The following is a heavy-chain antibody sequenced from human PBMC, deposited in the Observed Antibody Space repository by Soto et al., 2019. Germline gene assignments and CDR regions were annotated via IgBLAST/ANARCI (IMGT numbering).Heavy chain of an antibody. Sequence: GGSLRLSCAASGFTFSSFAMSWVRQAPGKGLEWDSSITSSSSNIYYADSVKGRFTISRDNAKNSLYLQMNSLRAEDTAVYYCARGRPFNWNRQFYYYGMDVWGQGTTVTVSS. V-gene: IGHV3-21*01. D-gene: IGHD1-20*01. CDR2: ITSSSSNI. CDR1: GFTFSSFA. CDR3: ARGRPFNWNRQFYYYGMDV. J-gene: IGHJ6*02.